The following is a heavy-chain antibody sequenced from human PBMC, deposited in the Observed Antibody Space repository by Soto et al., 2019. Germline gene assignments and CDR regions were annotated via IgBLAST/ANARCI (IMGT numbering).Heavy chain of an antibody. CDR3: ANGRFLEWLLPDNWFDP. CDR1: GFTFSDYA. V-gene: IGHV3-23*01. Sequence: GSLRLSCAAAGFTFSDYAMNWVRQAPGKGLEWVSAISGSGANTYYADSVKGRFTISRDNSKNMLYLQMNSLRDEDTAVYYCANGRFLEWLLPDNWFDPWGQGTLVTVS. CDR2: ISGSGANT. J-gene: IGHJ5*02. D-gene: IGHD3-3*01.